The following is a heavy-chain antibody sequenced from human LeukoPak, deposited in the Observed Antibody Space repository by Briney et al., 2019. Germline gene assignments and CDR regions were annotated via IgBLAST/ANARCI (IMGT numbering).Heavy chain of an antibody. Sequence: SETLSLTCAVYGGSFSGYYWSWIRQPPGKGLEWIGEINHSGSTNYNPSLKSRVTISVDTSKNQFSLKLSSVTAADTAVYYCARDLRTCMGVWGQGTTVTVSS. V-gene: IGHV4-34*01. D-gene: IGHD2-2*01. CDR2: INHSGST. CDR1: GGSFSGYY. CDR3: ARDLRTCMGV. J-gene: IGHJ6*02.